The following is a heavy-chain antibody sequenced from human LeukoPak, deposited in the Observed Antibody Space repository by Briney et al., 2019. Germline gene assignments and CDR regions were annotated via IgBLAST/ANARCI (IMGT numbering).Heavy chain of an antibody. CDR3: AKGAWWELLSTYFDY. CDR2: IRYDGSNK. V-gene: IGHV3-30*02. J-gene: IGHJ4*02. D-gene: IGHD1-26*01. Sequence: GGSLRLSCAASGFTFSSYGMHWVRQAPGKGLEWGAFIRYDGSNKYYADSVKGRFTISRDNSKNTLYLQMNSLRAEDTAVYYCAKGAWWELLSTYFDYWGQGTLVTVSS. CDR1: GFTFSSYG.